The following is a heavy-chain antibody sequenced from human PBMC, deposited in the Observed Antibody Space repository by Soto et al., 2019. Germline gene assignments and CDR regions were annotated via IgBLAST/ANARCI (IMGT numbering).Heavy chain of an antibody. CDR2: IYHSGTT. J-gene: IGHJ4*02. Sequence: PSETLSLTCAVSGDSISSGYHWAWIRQPPGKGLEWVASIYHSGTTYYNPSLTSRVTISVDTYKNQFSLKLSSVTAADSAVYYCERTDSVGYYHYFGRGKLVTVSS. V-gene: IGHV4-38-2*01. CDR3: ERTDSVGYYHY. CDR1: GDSISSGYH. D-gene: IGHD3-22*01.